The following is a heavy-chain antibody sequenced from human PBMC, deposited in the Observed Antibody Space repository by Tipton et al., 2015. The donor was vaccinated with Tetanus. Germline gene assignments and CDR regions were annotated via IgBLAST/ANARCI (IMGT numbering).Heavy chain of an antibody. CDR1: GFTFSSYS. V-gene: IGHV3-23*01. D-gene: IGHD6-19*01. CDR3: AKEERSGWVNWYFDL. CDR2: ISGSGGST. J-gene: IGHJ2*01. Sequence: SLRLSCAASGFTFSSYSMNWVRQAPGKGLEWVSAISGSGGSTYYGDSVKGRFTISRDNAKNSLYLQMDSLRAGDTALYYCAKEERSGWVNWYFDLWGRGTLVTVSS.